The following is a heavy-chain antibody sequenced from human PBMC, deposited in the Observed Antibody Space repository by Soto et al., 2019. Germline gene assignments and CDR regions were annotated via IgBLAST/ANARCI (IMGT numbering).Heavy chain of an antibody. D-gene: IGHD1-26*01. V-gene: IGHV4-59*01. Sequence: QVQLQESGPGLVKPSETLSLTCTVSGGSISSYYWSWIRQPPGKGLEWIGYIFYSGITNYNPSLKSRVTVSVDTSKNQFSLQVNSVTAADTAVYYCARVGGAPLGAFDIWGQGTMVTVSS. CDR1: GGSISSYY. CDR3: ARVGGAPLGAFDI. J-gene: IGHJ3*02. CDR2: IFYSGIT.